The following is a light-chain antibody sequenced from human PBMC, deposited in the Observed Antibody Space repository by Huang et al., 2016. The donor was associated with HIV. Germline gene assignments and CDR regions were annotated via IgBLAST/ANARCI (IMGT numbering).Light chain of an antibody. Sequence: DIVLAQSPGTLSVSPGERATLSCRASQSVSTNITWYQQKPGQAPRLLIYGGSTRANGVPARLSGSGSATDFTLTISSLQSEDSAVYYCQQYSNWPPWTFGQGTKVEIK. CDR3: QQYSNWPPWT. CDR1: QSVSTN. V-gene: IGKV3-15*01. J-gene: IGKJ1*01. CDR2: GGS.